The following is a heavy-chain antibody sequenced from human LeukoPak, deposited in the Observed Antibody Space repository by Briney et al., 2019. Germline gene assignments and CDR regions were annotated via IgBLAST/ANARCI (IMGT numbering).Heavy chain of an antibody. V-gene: IGHV3-74*01. CDR1: GFTFSSSW. D-gene: IGHD1-26*01. CDR3: ARALGSNSDY. Sequence: GGSLRLSCAASGFTFSSSWMHWVRQAPGKGVVWVSCINSDGSRKNYADSVKGRFTIYRDNAKNTLYLQMNSLRAEDTAVYYCARALGSNSDYCGQGTLVTVSS. J-gene: IGHJ4*02. CDR2: INSDGSRK.